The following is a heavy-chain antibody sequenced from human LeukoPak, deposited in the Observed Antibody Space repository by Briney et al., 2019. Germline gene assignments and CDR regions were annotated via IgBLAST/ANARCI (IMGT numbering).Heavy chain of an antibody. CDR1: GYTFTGYY. CDR2: INPNSGGT. V-gene: IGHV1-2*02. Sequence: ASVKVSCKASGYTFTGYYMHWARQAPGQGLEWMGWINPNSGGTNYAQKFQGRVTMTRDTSISTAYMELSRLRSDDTAVYYCAREGLVPRNWFDPWGQGTLVTVSS. CDR3: AREGLVPRNWFDP. D-gene: IGHD2-2*01. J-gene: IGHJ5*02.